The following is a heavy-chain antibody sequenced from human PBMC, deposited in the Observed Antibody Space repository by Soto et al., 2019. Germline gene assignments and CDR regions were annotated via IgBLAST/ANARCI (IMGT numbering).Heavy chain of an antibody. D-gene: IGHD3-10*01. Sequence: XGSLRLSCAASGFTFSDAWMSWVRQAPGRGLEWVGRIKSKADGGTTDDAAPVKGRFTISREDSKNTLYLQMNSLKAEDTAVYYCSPGAFSYGSDFYHYARDVWGRRTTVTVSS. CDR3: SPGAFSYGSDFYHYARDV. V-gene: IGHV3-15*01. J-gene: IGHJ6*02. CDR2: IKSKADGGTT. CDR1: GFTFSDAW.